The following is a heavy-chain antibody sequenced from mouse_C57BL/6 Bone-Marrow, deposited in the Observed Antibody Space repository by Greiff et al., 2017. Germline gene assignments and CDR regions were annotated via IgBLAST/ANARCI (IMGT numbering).Heavy chain of an antibody. CDR1: GFTFSSYG. J-gene: IGHJ4*01. Sequence: DVKLVESGGDLVKPGGSLKLSCAASGFTFSSYGMSWVRPTPDKRLEWVATISSGGSYTYYPDSVKGRFTISRDNAKNTLYLQMSSLKSEDTAMYYCARRDYYAMDYWGQGTSVTVSS. CDR3: ARRDYYAMDY. V-gene: IGHV5-6*02. CDR2: ISSGGSYT.